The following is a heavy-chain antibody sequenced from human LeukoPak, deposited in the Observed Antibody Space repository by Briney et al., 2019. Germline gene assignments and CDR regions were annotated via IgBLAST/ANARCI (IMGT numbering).Heavy chain of an antibody. Sequence: ASVKVSCKASGYTFTGYYMHWVRQAPGQGLEWMGRINPSGGSTSYAQKFQGRVTMTRDTSTSTVYMELSSLRSEDTAVYYCARGIRSWDYFDYWGQGTLVTVSS. CDR2: INPSGGST. CDR3: ARGIRSWDYFDY. J-gene: IGHJ4*02. CDR1: GYTFTGYY. D-gene: IGHD6-13*01. V-gene: IGHV1-46*03.